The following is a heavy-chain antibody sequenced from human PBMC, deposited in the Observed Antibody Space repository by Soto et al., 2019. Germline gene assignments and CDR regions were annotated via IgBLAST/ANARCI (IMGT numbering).Heavy chain of an antibody. CDR2: ISYDGSNK. D-gene: IGHD4-17*01. CDR3: AKLYGDIDY. J-gene: IGHJ4*02. Sequence: QVQLVESGGGVVQPGRSLSLSLAAFGFTFSSYAMHWVRQAPGKGLEWVAVISYDGSNKYYADSVKGRFTISRDISKNTLYLQMNSLRAEDTAVYYCAKLYGDIDYWGQGTLVTVSS. CDR1: GFTFSSYA. V-gene: IGHV3-30-3*02.